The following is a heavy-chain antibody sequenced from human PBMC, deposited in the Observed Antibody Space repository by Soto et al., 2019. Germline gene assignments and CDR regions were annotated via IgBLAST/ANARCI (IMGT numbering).Heavy chain of an antibody. CDR3: ATELGENPASPFDA. CDR2: IIPLFGTA. Sequence: QVQLVQSGADVKKPGSSVKVSCQASGVTFSSETLGWVRQAPGQGLEWVGGIIPLFGTASYAQKFQGRVTIPADESTSTLYMELSSLRSDDTAVYFCATELGENPASPFDAWGQGTLVTVSS. CDR1: GVTFSSET. V-gene: IGHV1-69*01. D-gene: IGHD3-10*01. J-gene: IGHJ4*02.